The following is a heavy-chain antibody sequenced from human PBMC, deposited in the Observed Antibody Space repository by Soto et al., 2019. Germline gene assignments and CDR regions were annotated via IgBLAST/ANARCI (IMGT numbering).Heavy chain of an antibody. Sequence: VGSLRLSFVASGFPFNNYWMNWVRQTPDRGLEWVAIIKEDGSEKYFEDSVRGRFTISRDNAANSVFLHMNSLRAEDTALYHCARGAGGWNHYYGMDVWGQGTTVTVSS. CDR1: GFPFNNYW. CDR2: IKEDGSEK. CDR3: ARGAGGWNHYYGMDV. D-gene: IGHD1-1*01. V-gene: IGHV3-7*03. J-gene: IGHJ6*02.